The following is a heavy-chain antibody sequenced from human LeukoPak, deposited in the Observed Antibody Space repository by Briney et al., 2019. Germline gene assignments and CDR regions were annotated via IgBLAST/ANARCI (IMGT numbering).Heavy chain of an antibody. CDR3: ARGYNWNDVALGY. CDR2: MNPNSGNT. V-gene: IGHV1-8*03. Sequence: ASVKVSCKASGYTFTSYDINWVRQATGQGLEWMGWMNPNSGNTGYAQKFQGRVTITRNTSINTAYMELSSLRSEDTAVYYCARGYNWNDVALGYWGQGTLVTVSS. CDR1: GYTFTSYD. D-gene: IGHD1-1*01. J-gene: IGHJ4*02.